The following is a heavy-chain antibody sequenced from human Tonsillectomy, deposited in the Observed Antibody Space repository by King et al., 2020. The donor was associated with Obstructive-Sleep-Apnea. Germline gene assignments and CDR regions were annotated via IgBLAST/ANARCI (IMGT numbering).Heavy chain of an antibody. D-gene: IGHD6-13*01. CDR3: ARDFAEIPYSSNWLWGGAFDI. CDR1: GFTFRSYA. CDR2: ISYDGSNK. J-gene: IGHJ3*02. V-gene: IGHV3-30*04. Sequence: VQLVESGGGVVQPGRSLRLSCAASGFTFRSYAMHWVRQAPGKGLEWVAVISYDGSNKNYADSVKGRFTISRDNSKNKLDLQMNSLRAEDTAVYYCARDFAEIPYSSNWLWGGAFDIWGQGTMVTVSS.